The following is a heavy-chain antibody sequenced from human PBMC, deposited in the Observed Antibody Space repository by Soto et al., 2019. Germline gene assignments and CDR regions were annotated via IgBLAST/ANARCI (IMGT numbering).Heavy chain of an antibody. V-gene: IGHV3-33*01. CDR1: RFTFSSYG. D-gene: IGHD2-15*01. Sequence: QVQLVESGGGVVQPGRSLRLSCVASRFTFSSYGMHWVRQAPGKGLEWVAVIWYDGSKVHYADSVKGRFTISRDNSRNTLSLQMNSLRTEDTAVYYCARTGGSTAYGLDVWGQGTTVTVSS. J-gene: IGHJ6*02. CDR2: IWYDGSKV. CDR3: ARTGGSTAYGLDV.